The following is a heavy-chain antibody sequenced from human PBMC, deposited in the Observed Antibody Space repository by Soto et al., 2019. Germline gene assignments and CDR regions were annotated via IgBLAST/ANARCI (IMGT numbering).Heavy chain of an antibody. Sequence: QVQLVQSGAEVKKPGASVKVSCKASGYTFSNYAVTWVRQAPGQGLEWLGWISAYNGNTHYAQKVQGRVTMTTDTSTSTAHMELRSLRSDDTAAYYCASQPQQPTGPSYFYYGIDVWGQATTVTVSS. J-gene: IGHJ6*02. V-gene: IGHV1-18*04. CDR2: ISAYNGNT. CDR1: GYTFSNYA. D-gene: IGHD6-13*01. CDR3: ASQPQQPTGPSYFYYGIDV.